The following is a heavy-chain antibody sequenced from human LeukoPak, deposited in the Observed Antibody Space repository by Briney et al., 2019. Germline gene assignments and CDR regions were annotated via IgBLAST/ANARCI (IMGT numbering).Heavy chain of an antibody. Sequence: SETLSLTCTVSGGSISSSTYYWAWIRQPPGEGLEWIGSIYYSGSTYCNPSLKSRVTISIDTSKNQFSLKLSSVTAADTAVYYCARVLGSCSSTSCYYWFDPWGQGTLVTVSS. CDR2: IYYSGST. CDR3: ARVLGSCSSTSCYYWFDP. V-gene: IGHV4-39*07. D-gene: IGHD2-2*01. J-gene: IGHJ5*02. CDR1: GGSISSSTYY.